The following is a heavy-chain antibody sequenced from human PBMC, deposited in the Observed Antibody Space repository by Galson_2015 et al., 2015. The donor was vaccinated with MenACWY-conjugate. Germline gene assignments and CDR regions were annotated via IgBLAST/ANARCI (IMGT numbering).Heavy chain of an antibody. CDR1: GYTLTGYY. CDR3: ARGPYSSSWTFDY. Sequence: SVKVSCKASGYTLTGYYMHWVRQAPGQGLEWMGWINPNSGGTNYAQKFQGWVTMTRDTSISTAYMELSRLRSDDTAVYYCARGPYSSSWTFDYWGQGTLVTVSS. J-gene: IGHJ4*02. V-gene: IGHV1-2*04. CDR2: INPNSGGT. D-gene: IGHD6-13*01.